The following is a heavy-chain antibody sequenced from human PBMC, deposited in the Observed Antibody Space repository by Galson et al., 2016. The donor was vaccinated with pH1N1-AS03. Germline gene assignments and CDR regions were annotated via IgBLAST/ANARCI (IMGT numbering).Heavy chain of an antibody. D-gene: IGHD2-8*01. CDR3: ARESLYGGYYFDY. J-gene: IGHJ4*02. V-gene: IGHV3-53*01. Sequence: SLRLSCAVSGLSVAKNYMSWVRQAPGKGLEWVSSIYTGGDTFYTDSVRGRFTISRDDSKNTLYLQMNSLRAADTAVYFCARESLYGGYYFDYWGQGALVTVSS. CDR1: GLSVAKNY. CDR2: IYTGGDT.